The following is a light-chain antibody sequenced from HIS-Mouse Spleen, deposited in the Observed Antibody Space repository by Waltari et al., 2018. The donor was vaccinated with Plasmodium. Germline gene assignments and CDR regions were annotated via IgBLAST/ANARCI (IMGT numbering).Light chain of an antibody. CDR2: AAS. J-gene: IGKJ2*01. Sequence: AIRMTQSPSSFSASKGDSVTNTCRVSQGISLYLAWYQQKPGKAPKLLIYAASTVQSGVPSRFSGSGSGTDFTLTISCLQSEDFATYYCQQYYSYPYTFGQGTKLEIK. CDR3: QQYYSYPYT. V-gene: IGKV1-8*01. CDR1: QGISLY.